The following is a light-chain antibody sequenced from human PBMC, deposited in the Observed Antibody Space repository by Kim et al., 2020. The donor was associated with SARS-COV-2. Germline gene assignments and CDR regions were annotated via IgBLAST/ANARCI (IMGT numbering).Light chain of an antibody. J-gene: IGLJ3*02. V-gene: IGLV3-21*01. CDR2: YDS. CDR1: NIGTQS. CDR3: QLWDNDSDHWV. Sequence: PGKTARLTCGGNNIGTQSVHWYQQKPGQAPVVVIFYDSDRPSGIPERISGSNSGDTATLTISSVEAGDEADYYCQLWDNDSDHWVFGGGTKLTVL.